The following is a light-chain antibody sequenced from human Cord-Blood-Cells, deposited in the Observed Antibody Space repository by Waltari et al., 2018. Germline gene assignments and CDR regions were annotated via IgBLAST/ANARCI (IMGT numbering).Light chain of an antibody. CDR2: DAS. J-gene: IGKJ5*01. CDR3: QQYDNLPSIT. V-gene: IGKV1-33*01. Sequence: DIKMTQSPSSLSASVGDRVTIPCQASQDISNYLNWYQQKPGKAPKLLIYDASNLETGVPSRFSGSGSGTDFTFTISRLQPEDIATYYCQQYDNLPSITFGQGTRLEIK. CDR1: QDISNY.